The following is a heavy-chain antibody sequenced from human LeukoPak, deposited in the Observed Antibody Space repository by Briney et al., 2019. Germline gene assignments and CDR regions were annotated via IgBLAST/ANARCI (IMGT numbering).Heavy chain of an antibody. CDR3: ARGDGYTYSLDY. D-gene: IGHD5-24*01. CDR2: IYYNGNT. Sequence: SETLSLTYTVSGGSISSYYWGWIRQSPGKGLEWIGYIYYNGNTNYNPSLKSRVTISVDTSKNQFSLKLSSVTAADTAVYYCARGDGYTYSLDYWGQGTLVTVSS. V-gene: IGHV4-59*01. CDR1: GGSISSYY. J-gene: IGHJ4*02.